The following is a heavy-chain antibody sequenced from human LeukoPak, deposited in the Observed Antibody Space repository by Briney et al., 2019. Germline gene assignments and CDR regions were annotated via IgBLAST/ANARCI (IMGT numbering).Heavy chain of an antibody. CDR1: GGSISSYY. Sequence: SETLSLTCTVPGGSISSYYWSWIRQPPGKGLEWIGSIYYSGSTYYNPSLKSRVTISVDTSKNQFSLKLSSVTAADTAVYYCLYGDYEPFDYWGQGTLVTVSS. J-gene: IGHJ4*02. D-gene: IGHD4-17*01. V-gene: IGHV4-59*05. CDR2: IYYSGST. CDR3: LYGDYEPFDY.